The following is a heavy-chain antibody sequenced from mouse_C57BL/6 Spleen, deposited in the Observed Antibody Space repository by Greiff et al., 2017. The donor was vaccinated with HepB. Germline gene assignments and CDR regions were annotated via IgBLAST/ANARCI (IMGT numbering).Heavy chain of an antibody. Sequence: QVQLKESGAELVRPGASVTLSCKASGYTFTDYEMHWVKQTPVHGLEWIGAIAPETGGTAYNQKFKGKAILTADKSSSTAYMELRSLTSEDSAVYYCTRRDSNYLYYFDYWGQGTTLTVSS. CDR1: GYTFTDYE. V-gene: IGHV1-15*01. D-gene: IGHD2-5*01. CDR3: TRRDSNYLYYFDY. J-gene: IGHJ2*01. CDR2: IAPETGGT.